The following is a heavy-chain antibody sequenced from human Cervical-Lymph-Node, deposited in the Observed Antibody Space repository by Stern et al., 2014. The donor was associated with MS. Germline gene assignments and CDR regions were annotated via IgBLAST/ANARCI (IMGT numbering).Heavy chain of an antibody. CDR3: AREGPRTGTLVY. J-gene: IGHJ4*02. CDR1: GGSISSGDYY. Sequence: QLTLQESGPGLVKPSQTLSLTCTVSGGSISSGDYYWSWIRQPPGKGLEWIGFIYFSGSNHYNPSLKSRVTITDDTSKNKFFLTMSSVTAADTSVYYCAREGPRTGTLVYWGQGTLVTVSS. V-gene: IGHV4-30-4*01. D-gene: IGHD3/OR15-3a*01. CDR2: IYFSGSN.